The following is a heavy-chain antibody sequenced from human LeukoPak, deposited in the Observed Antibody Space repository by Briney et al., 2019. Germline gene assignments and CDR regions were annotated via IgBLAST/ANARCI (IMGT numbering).Heavy chain of an antibody. Sequence: SETLSLTCTVSGGSISSYYWSWIRQPPGKGLEWIGEINHSGSTNYNPSLKSRVTISVDTSKNQFSLKLSSVTAADTAVYYCARAADCSGGSCYWEYYFDYWGQGTLVTVSS. J-gene: IGHJ4*02. V-gene: IGHV4-34*01. CDR3: ARAADCSGGSCYWEYYFDY. CDR1: GGSISSYY. D-gene: IGHD2-15*01. CDR2: INHSGST.